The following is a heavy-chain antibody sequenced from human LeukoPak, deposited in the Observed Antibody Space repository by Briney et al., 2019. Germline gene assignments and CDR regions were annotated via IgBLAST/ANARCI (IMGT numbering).Heavy chain of an antibody. CDR1: GFTFTTYW. J-gene: IGHJ4*02. CDR2: IKQDGTEK. Sequence: PGGSLRLFCAASGFTFTTYWMSWVRPAPGKGLEWVANIKQDGTEKYYVDSVKGRFTISRDNAKNSLYLQMNSLRVEDTAVYYCAKVAKYYYGSETYYFFEHWGQGTPVTASS. V-gene: IGHV3-7*01. CDR3: AKVAKYYYGSETYYFFEH. D-gene: IGHD3-10*01.